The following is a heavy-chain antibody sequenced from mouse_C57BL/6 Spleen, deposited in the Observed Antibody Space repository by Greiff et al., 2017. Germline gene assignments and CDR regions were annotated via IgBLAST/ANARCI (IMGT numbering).Heavy chain of an antibody. CDR2: IYPGSGST. CDR3: ARENYYGSSPLFDY. CDR1: GYTFTSYW. J-gene: IGHJ2*01. Sequence: VQLQQPGAELVKPGASVKMSCKASGYTFTSYWITWVKQRPGQGLEWIGDIYPGSGSTNYNEKFKSKATLTVDTSSSTAYMQLSSLTSEDSAVYYCARENYYGSSPLFDYWGQGTTLTVSS. V-gene: IGHV1-55*01. D-gene: IGHD1-1*01.